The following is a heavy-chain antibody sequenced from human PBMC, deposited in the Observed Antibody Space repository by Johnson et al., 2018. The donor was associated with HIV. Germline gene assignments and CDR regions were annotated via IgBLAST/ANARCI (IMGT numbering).Heavy chain of an antibody. CDR3: TADFLGYIAESTDAFDI. V-gene: IGHV3-15*01. CDR2: IQSKTAGGTT. D-gene: IGHD3-16*01. J-gene: IGHJ3*02. Sequence: VQLVESGGGLVKPAGSLRLSCAASGFTFSNAWMNWVRQAPGKGLEWLGRIQSKTAGGTTDYAAPVNGRFTIPRDDSKNTLYLQMSSLKTDDTAVYYCTADFLGYIAESTDAFDIWGQGTMVTVSS. CDR1: GFTFSNAW.